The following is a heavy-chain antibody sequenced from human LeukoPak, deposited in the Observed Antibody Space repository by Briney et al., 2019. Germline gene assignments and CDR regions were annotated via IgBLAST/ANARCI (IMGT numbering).Heavy chain of an antibody. D-gene: IGHD2-8*01. V-gene: IGHV4-34*01. Sequence: SETLSLTCAVYGGSFSGYYWSWIRQPPGKGLEWIGEINHSGSTNYNPSLKSLVTISVDTSKNQFSLKLSSVTAADTAVYYCARDTIVLKWPRDYYGYYMDVWVKGTTVTVSS. CDR1: GGSFSGYY. CDR2: INHSGST. CDR3: ARDTIVLKWPRDYYGYYMDV. J-gene: IGHJ6*03.